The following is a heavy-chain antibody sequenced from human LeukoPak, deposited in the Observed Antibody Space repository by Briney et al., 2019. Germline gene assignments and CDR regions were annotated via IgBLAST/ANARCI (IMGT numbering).Heavy chain of an antibody. CDR2: ISAYNGNT. Sequence: GASVKVSCKASCYTFTSYGITWVRQAPGQGLEWMGWISAYNGNTNYAQKLQGRVTMTTDTSTSTAYMELRSLRSDDTAVYYCAYYKRDGGYCSSTSCQGFSFDYWGQGTLVTVSS. V-gene: IGHV1-18*01. CDR1: CYTFTSYG. CDR3: AYYKRDGGYCSSTSCQGFSFDY. J-gene: IGHJ4*02. D-gene: IGHD2-2*01.